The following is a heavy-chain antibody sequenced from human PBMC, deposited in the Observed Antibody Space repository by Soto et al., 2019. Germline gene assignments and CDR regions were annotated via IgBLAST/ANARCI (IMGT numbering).Heavy chain of an antibody. CDR3: ARHEAVAADFDY. Sequence: SETLSLTCTVSGGSISSSSYYWGWIRQPPGKGLEWIGSIYYSGSTYYNPSLKSRVTISVDTSKNQFSLKLSSVTAADTAVYYCARHEAVAADFDYWGQGTLVTVSS. CDR1: GGSISSSSYY. J-gene: IGHJ4*02. V-gene: IGHV4-39*01. CDR2: IYYSGST. D-gene: IGHD6-19*01.